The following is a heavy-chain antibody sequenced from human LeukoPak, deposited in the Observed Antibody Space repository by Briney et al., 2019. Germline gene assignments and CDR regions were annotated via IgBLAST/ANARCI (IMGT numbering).Heavy chain of an antibody. CDR2: IWYDGSNK. CDR3: AREPGYSSIFDY. J-gene: IGHJ4*02. V-gene: IGHV3-33*01. D-gene: IGHD6-13*01. CDR1: GFTFSSYG. Sequence: GGSLRLSCAASGFTFSSYGMHWVRQAPGKGLEWVAVIWYDGSNKYYADSVKGRFTISRDNSKNTLYLQMNSLRAEDTAVYYCAREPGYSSIFDYWGQGTLVTVSS.